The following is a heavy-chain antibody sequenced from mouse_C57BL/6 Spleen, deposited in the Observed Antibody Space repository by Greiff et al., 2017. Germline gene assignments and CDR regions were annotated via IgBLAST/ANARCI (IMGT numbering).Heavy chain of an antibody. Sequence: QVQLQQPGAELVKPGASVKMSCKASGYTFTSYWITWVKQRPGQGLEWIGDIYPGSGSTNYNEKFKSKATLTVDTSSSTAYMQLSSLTSEDSAVSYCARGGFYYGSSGGYYAMDYWGQGTSVTVSS. D-gene: IGHD1-1*01. J-gene: IGHJ4*01. V-gene: IGHV1-55*01. CDR3: ARGGFYYGSSGGYYAMDY. CDR1: GYTFTSYW. CDR2: IYPGSGST.